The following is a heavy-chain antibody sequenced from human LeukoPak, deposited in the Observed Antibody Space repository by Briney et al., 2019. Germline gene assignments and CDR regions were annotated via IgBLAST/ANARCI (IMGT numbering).Heavy chain of an antibody. V-gene: IGHV4-59*12. CDR3: ARVAVGATQFDY. D-gene: IGHD1-26*01. CDR2: IYYSGST. J-gene: IGHJ4*02. Sequence: SSETLSLTCTVSGGSISSYYWSWIRQPPGKGLEWIGYIYYSGSTNYNPSLKSRVTISVDTSKNQFSLKLSSVTAADTAVYYCARVAVGATQFDYWGQGTLVTVSS. CDR1: GGSISSYY.